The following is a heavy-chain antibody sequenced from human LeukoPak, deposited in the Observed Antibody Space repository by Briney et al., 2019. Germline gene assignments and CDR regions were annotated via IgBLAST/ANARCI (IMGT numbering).Heavy chain of an antibody. CDR2: IYYTGST. Sequence: SETLSLTCTVSGGSISSYYWSWIRQPPGKGLEWIGYIYYTGSTNYNPSLKSRVSISVDTSKNQFSLKLSSVTAADTAVYYCARGNSGSYYGFDYWGQGTLVTVSS. V-gene: IGHV4-59*01. J-gene: IGHJ4*02. CDR1: GGSISSYY. D-gene: IGHD1-26*01. CDR3: ARGNSGSYYGFDY.